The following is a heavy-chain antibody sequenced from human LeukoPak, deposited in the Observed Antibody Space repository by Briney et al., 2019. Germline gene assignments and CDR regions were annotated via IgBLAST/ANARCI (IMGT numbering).Heavy chain of an antibody. D-gene: IGHD3-22*01. CDR2: MYYTGST. V-gene: IGHV4-39*01. J-gene: IGHJ4*02. CDR1: GDSISSGNYN. Sequence: SETLSLTCTVSGDSISSGNYNWGWIRQPPGKGLEWIGSMYYTGSTYYNPSLKSRVTISIDTSKNQFSLKLNSVTAADTAVYYCARLRVTMRVLVTLFDYWGRGILVTVSS. CDR3: ARLRVTMRVLVTLFDY.